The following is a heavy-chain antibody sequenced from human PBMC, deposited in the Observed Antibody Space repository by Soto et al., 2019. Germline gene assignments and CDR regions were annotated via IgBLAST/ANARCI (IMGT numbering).Heavy chain of an antibody. CDR3: ARHGQWLVTGYFYYGMDV. V-gene: IGHV4-30-2*01. J-gene: IGHJ6*02. CDR2: MYHSGST. CDR1: GGSIGGGGDS. Sequence: SETLCLTCGVSGGSIGGGGDSWSWIRQPPGKGLEWIGYMYHSGSTYYNPSLKSRVTISIDRSKNQFSLKLSSVTAADTAVYYCARHGQWLVTGYFYYGMDVWGQGTTVTVSS. D-gene: IGHD6-19*01.